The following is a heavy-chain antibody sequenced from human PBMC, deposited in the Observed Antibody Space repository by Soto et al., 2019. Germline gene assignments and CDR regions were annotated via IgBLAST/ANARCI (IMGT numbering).Heavy chain of an antibody. V-gene: IGHV4-4*07. CDR3: AREGFYSAYKFANGTTLWSFDL. CDR2: IFSSGST. J-gene: IGHJ4*02. CDR1: GGSINTFY. D-gene: IGHD5-12*01. Sequence: LSLTCTVSGGSINTFYWSWVRQPAGKGLEWIGRIFSSGSTSFNPSLESRVAMSVDTSKNHFSLNLSSVTAADMVVYYCAREGFYSAYKFANGTTLWSFDLWGQRAPLTVSS.